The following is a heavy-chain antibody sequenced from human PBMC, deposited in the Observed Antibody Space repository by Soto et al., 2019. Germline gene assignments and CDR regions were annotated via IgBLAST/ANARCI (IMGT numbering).Heavy chain of an antibody. CDR2: IYYIGST. V-gene: IGHV4-31*01. CDR3: ARSVFP. Sequence: QVQLQESGPGLVKPSQTLSLTCTVSGGSISSGGYYWNWIRQHTGKGLEWIGYIYYIGSTYYNPSLKSQVTISLATAKNQFSLRLSALPAAGTAVYYCARSVFPWGQGTLVTVSS. J-gene: IGHJ5*02. CDR1: GGSISSGGYY.